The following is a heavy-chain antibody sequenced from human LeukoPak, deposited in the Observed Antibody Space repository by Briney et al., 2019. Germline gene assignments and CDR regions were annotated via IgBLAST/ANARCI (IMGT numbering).Heavy chain of an antibody. CDR3: ARDPPYCSGGSCYWRGYFDL. V-gene: IGHV4-59*01. CDR1: GGSISSYY. D-gene: IGHD2-15*01. Sequence: SETLSLTWTVSGGSISSYYWSWIRQPPGKGLEWIGYIYSSGSTNYNPSLKSRVTISVDTSKNQFSLKLSSVTAADTAVYYCARDPPYCSGGSCYWRGYFDLWGRGTLVTVSS. CDR2: IYSSGST. J-gene: IGHJ2*01.